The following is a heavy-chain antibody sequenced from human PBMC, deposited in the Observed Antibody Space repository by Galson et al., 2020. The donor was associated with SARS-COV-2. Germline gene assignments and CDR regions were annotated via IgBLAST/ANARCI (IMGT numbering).Heavy chain of an antibody. J-gene: IGHJ4*02. CDR3: ARLSSLDY. CDR1: GFTFSSYS. CDR2: ISNSSRTI. Sequence: GGSLRLSCAASGFTFSSYSMNWVRQAPGKGLEWVSYISNSSRTIYYADSVKGRFTISRDNAKNSLYLHMNSLRADDTAVYYCARLSSLDYWGRGTLVTVSS. D-gene: IGHD6-13*01. V-gene: IGHV3-48*01.